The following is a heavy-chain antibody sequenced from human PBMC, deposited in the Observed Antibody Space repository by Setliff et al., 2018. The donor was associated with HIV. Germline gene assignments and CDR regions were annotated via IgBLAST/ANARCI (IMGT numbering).Heavy chain of an antibody. V-gene: IGHV3-33*01. J-gene: IGHJ4*02. CDR1: GFTFSSYG. Sequence: GGSLRLSCAASGFTFSSYGMHWVRQAPGKGLEWVAIIWYDGNNKNYADSVKGRFTISRDNSKNTLYLHMNSLRAEDTAVYYCARDPGITAAGTEYFDSWGQGILVTVSS. CDR3: ARDPGITAAGTEYFDS. CDR2: IWYDGNNK. D-gene: IGHD6-13*01.